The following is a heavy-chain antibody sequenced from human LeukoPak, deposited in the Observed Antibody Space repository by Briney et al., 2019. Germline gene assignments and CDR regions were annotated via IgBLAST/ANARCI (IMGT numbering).Heavy chain of an antibody. J-gene: IGHJ6*02. CDR1: GFTFSSYW. V-gene: IGHV3-74*01. D-gene: IGHD3-9*01. CDR3: TRDLMDYDVSTGLHHYYMDV. CDR2: RSGDGRNI. Sequence: GGSLRLSCLASGFTFSSYWMHWVRQDPRKGLVWVSRRSGDGRNINYADSVRGRFTISRDNAKNTLYLQMNTLRVEDTAVYYCTRDLMDYDVSTGLHHYYMDVWGQGTTVTVSS.